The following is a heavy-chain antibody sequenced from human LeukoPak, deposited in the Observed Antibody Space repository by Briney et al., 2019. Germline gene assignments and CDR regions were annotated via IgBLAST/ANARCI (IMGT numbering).Heavy chain of an antibody. CDR1: GGSFSGYY. Sequence: PSETLSLTCAVYGGSFSGYYWSWIRQPPGKGLEWIGEINHSGSTNYNPSLKSRVTISVDTSKNQFSLKLSSVTAADTAVYYCARGHTHFRIAAAGAEYFQHWGQGTLVTVSS. CDR2: INHSGST. V-gene: IGHV4-34*01. D-gene: IGHD6-13*01. J-gene: IGHJ1*01. CDR3: ARGHTHFRIAAAGAEYFQH.